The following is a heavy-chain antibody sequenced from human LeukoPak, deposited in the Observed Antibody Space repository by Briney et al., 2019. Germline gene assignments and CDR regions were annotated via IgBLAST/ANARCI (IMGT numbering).Heavy chain of an antibody. CDR1: GFTFSSYT. Sequence: NPGGSLRLSCAASGFTFSSYTMNWVRQAPGKGLEWVSSISISSSYIYYADSVKGRLTVSRDNAKNSLYLQMNSLRAEDTAVYYCARDPTPRYCSGGSCYTHYGMDVWGQGTTVTVSS. J-gene: IGHJ6*02. CDR2: ISISSSYI. V-gene: IGHV3-21*01. CDR3: ARDPTPRYCSGGSCYTHYGMDV. D-gene: IGHD2-15*01.